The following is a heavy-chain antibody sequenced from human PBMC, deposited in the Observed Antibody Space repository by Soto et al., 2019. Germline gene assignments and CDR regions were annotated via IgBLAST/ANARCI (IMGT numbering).Heavy chain of an antibody. Sequence: PGESLKVSCRGSGYSFTSYGIGWVRQMTGKGLEWMGIIYPGDSDTRYSPSFQGQVTISADKSISTAYLQWSSLKASDTAMYYCARPAYRVAATGHFDYWGQGTLVTVSS. D-gene: IGHD2-15*01. CDR2: IYPGDSDT. V-gene: IGHV5-51*01. CDR3: ARPAYRVAATGHFDY. CDR1: GYSFTSYG. J-gene: IGHJ4*02.